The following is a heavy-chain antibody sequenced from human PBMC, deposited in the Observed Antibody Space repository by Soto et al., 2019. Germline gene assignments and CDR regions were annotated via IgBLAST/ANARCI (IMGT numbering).Heavy chain of an antibody. CDR3: AAGDLQLVRAS. Sequence: SVKVSCKASRFTSTTSAVQWVRQARGQCLEWIGWIVLGSGNTHYAQKFQERVTITRDMSTSTAYMELSSLRSEDTAVYYCAAGDLQLVRASWGQGTLVTVSS. CDR1: RFTSTTSA. V-gene: IGHV1-58*01. D-gene: IGHD6-13*01. CDR2: IVLGSGNT. J-gene: IGHJ5*02.